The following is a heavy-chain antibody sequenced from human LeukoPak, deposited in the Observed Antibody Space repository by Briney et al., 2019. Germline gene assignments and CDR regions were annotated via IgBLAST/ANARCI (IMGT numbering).Heavy chain of an antibody. CDR1: GGSISNYY. Sequence: NPSETLSLTCTVSGGSISNYYWTWIRQPPGKGLEWIGYIYYTGATSYNPSLKSRVTISVDTSKNQFSLKLTSVTAADTAVYYCARHDLGYCSGGSCYPGYNWFDPWGQGTLVTVSS. D-gene: IGHD2-15*01. J-gene: IGHJ5*02. CDR2: IYYTGAT. CDR3: ARHDLGYCSGGSCYPGYNWFDP. V-gene: IGHV4-59*08.